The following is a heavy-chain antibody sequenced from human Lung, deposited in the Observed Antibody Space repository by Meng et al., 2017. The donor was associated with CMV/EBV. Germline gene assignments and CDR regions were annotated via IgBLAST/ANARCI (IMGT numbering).Heavy chain of an antibody. D-gene: IGHD2-15*01. V-gene: IGHV3-73*01. CDR3: SRTNCSGATCYGY. J-gene: IGHJ4*02. Sequence: SGLTFSGTGMHWVRQAPGKGLEWVGRIRSKANGYGTAYGASVQGRFTISRDDSKNTAYLQMNSLKTDDTGVYYCSRTNCSGATCYGYWGQGTLVTVSS. CDR1: GLTFSGTG. CDR2: IRSKANGYGT.